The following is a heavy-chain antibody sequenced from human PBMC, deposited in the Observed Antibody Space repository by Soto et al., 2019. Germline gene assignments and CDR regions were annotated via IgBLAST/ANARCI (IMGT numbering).Heavy chain of an antibody. CDR1: GFTFSNYG. J-gene: IGHJ4*02. V-gene: IGHV3-30*18. CDR2: ISYDGGNK. CDR3: AKDLCGGDCYQSDN. D-gene: IGHD2-21*01. Sequence: PGGSLRLSCAVSGFTFSNYGMHWVRQAPGKGLEGVAVISYDGGNKYYVESVKGRFTISRDNSKNTLYLQLNSLTVEDTAVYYCAKDLCGGDCYQSDNWGQGSLVTVSS.